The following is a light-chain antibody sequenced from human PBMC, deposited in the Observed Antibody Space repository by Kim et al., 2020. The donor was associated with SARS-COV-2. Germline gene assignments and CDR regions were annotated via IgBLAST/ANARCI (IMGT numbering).Light chain of an antibody. CDR2: LGS. Sequence: DIVMTQSPLSLPVTPREPASISCRPSQTLLHSNGYNYLDWYLQKPGQSPQLLFFLGSNRASGIPDRVSVSGSGTDFALKISRVRVEDFGVYNCVQALQTLFGQGTRLEL. CDR3: VQALQTL. V-gene: IGKV2-28*01. CDR1: QTLLHSNGYNY. J-gene: IGKJ2*01.